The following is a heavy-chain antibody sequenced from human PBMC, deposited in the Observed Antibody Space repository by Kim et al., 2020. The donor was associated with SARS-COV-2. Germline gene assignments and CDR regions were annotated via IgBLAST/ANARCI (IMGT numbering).Heavy chain of an antibody. D-gene: IGHD2-15*01. CDR1: GFTFSSYA. J-gene: IGHJ5*02. Sequence: GGSLRLSCAASGFTFSSYAMHWVRQAPGKGLEYVSAISSNGGSTYYANSVKGRFTISRDNSKNTLYLQMGSLRAEDMAVYYCARSGETYCSGGSCYNWFDPCGQGTLVTVSS. CDR3: ARSGETYCSGGSCYNWFDP. CDR2: ISSNGGST. V-gene: IGHV3-64*01.